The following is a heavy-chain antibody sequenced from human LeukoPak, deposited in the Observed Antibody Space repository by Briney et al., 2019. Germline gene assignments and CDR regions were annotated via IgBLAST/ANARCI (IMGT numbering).Heavy chain of an antibody. J-gene: IGHJ6*02. V-gene: IGHV1-18*01. CDR2: VSVYTGNT. CDR1: GYTFTNYG. Sequence: ASVKVSCKASGYTFTNYGITWVRQAPGQGLEWMGWVSVYTGNTYYAQKFQARVTMTTDTSTTTAYMELRSLRSDDTAVYYCARFHADYFYSYGMDVWGQGTTVTVSS. CDR3: ARFHADYFYSYGMDV. D-gene: IGHD2/OR15-2a*01.